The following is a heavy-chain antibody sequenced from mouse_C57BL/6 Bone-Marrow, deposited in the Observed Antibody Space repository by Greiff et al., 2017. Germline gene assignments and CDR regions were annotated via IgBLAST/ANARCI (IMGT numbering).Heavy chain of an antibody. V-gene: IGHV1-15*01. CDR3: TLYYYGSSYFAD. Sequence: VQLQQSGAELVRPGASVTLSCKASGYTFTDYEMHWVKQTPVHGLEWIGAIDPETGGTAYNQKFKGKAILTADKSSSTAYMELRSLTSEDSAVYYCTLYYYGSSYFADWGQGTLVTVSA. CDR2: IDPETGGT. CDR1: GYTFTDYE. J-gene: IGHJ3*01. D-gene: IGHD1-1*01.